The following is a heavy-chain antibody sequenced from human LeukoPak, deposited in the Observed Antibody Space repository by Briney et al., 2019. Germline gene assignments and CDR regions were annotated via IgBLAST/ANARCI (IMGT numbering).Heavy chain of an antibody. CDR3: ARWAYSTDWYQYFDK. D-gene: IGHD6-19*01. CDR1: GGSISSGGYY. J-gene: IGHJ4*02. V-gene: IGHV4-61*08. CDR2: IYYSGST. Sequence: SQTLSLTCTVSGGSISSGGYYWTWIRQPPGAGLERIGYIYYSGSTNYNPSLKSRVTISVDTSKNQFSLELSSVTAADTAVYYCARWAYSTDWYQYFDKWGQGTLVTVSS.